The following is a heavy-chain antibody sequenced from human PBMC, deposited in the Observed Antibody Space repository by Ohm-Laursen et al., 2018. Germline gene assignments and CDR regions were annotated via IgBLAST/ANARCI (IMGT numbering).Heavy chain of an antibody. CDR1: GFTFSSYW. Sequence: SLRLSCTASGFTFSSYWMSWVRQAPEKGLEWVANIKQDGSEIYYVDSVEGRFTISRDNAKNSLYLQMNSLRAEDTAVYYCARLGDFWSGYFDYWGQGTLVSVSS. CDR3: ARLGDFWSGYFDY. V-gene: IGHV3-7*01. CDR2: IKQDGSEI. J-gene: IGHJ4*02. D-gene: IGHD3-3*01.